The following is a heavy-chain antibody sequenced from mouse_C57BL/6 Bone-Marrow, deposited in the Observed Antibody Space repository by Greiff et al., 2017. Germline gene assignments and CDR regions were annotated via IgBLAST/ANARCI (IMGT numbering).Heavy chain of an antibody. CDR3: ASYAMDY. J-gene: IGHJ4*01. CDR1: GFTFTSYT. V-gene: IGHV1-4*01. CDR2: INPSSGYT. Sequence: QVQLQQSGAELARPGASVKMSCTASGFTFTSYTMHWVKQRPGQGLEWIGYINPSSGYTKYNKRYENKATLTADKSSSTDYMQLSSLSSEDYAVYYCASYAMDYWGQGTSVTVSS.